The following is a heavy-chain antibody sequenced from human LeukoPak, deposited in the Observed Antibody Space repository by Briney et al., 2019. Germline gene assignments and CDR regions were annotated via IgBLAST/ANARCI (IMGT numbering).Heavy chain of an antibody. D-gene: IGHD3-16*01. Sequence: GGSLRLSCAASGFTFSSYAMSWVRQAPGKGLEWVSGTSASGSSTYYADSVKGRFTISRDNSKNTVYLQMNSLRAEDTAVYYCAKDGARIGVNYFDYWGQGTLVTVSS. CDR1: GFTFSSYA. V-gene: IGHV3-23*01. CDR2: TSASGSST. J-gene: IGHJ4*02. CDR3: AKDGARIGVNYFDY.